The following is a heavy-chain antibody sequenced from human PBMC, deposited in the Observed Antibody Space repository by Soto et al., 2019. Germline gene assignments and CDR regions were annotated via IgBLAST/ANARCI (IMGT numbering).Heavy chain of an antibody. CDR1: GFTLSSYW. D-gene: IGHD2-15*01. J-gene: IGHJ4*02. V-gene: IGHV3-74*01. CDR2: INSDGSTT. CDR3: ARDLTGSGTY. Sequence: EVQLVESGGGLVQPGGSLRLSCAASGFTLSSYWMHWVRQAPGKGLVWVSRINSDGSTTSYADSVKGRFTISRDNAKNTLDLQLNSLRVEDTAVYYCARDLTGSGTYWGQGTLVTVSS.